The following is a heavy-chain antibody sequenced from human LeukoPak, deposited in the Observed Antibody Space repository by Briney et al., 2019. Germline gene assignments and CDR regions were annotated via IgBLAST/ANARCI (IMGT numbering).Heavy chain of an antibody. D-gene: IGHD6-13*01. CDR3: ARDIAAAGSQGSSTF. Sequence: ASVKVSYKASGYTFTTYYIHWVRQAPGQGLEWMGIINPSGGSTSYAQKFQGRVTMTRDTSTSTVYMELSSLRSEDTAVYYCARDIAAAGSQGSSTFWGQGTLVTVSS. J-gene: IGHJ4*02. CDR2: INPSGGST. CDR1: GYTFTTYY. V-gene: IGHV1-46*01.